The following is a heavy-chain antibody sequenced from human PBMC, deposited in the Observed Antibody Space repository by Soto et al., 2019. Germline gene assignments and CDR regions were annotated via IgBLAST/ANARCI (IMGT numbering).Heavy chain of an antibody. J-gene: IGHJ4*02. D-gene: IGHD6-6*01. V-gene: IGHV3-48*03. Sequence: GGSLRLSCVGSGFTFSSFEMNWVRQAPGKGLEWLSYIGRSGETIYYADSVKGRFTISRDNAKSSLFLQMTGLRDEDTGIYYCARDSRGGAARRPTFYYWGRGTLVTVSS. CDR2: IGRSGETI. CDR3: ARDSRGGAARRPTFYY. CDR1: GFTFSSFE.